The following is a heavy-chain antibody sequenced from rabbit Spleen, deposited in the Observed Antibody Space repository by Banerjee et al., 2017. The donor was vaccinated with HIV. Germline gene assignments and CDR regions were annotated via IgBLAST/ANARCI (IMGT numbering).Heavy chain of an antibody. D-gene: IGHD1-1*01. CDR2: INTGSGSA. CDR3: ARDLYSSGRGYYDL. J-gene: IGHJ4*01. V-gene: IGHV1S36*01. Sequence: QQQLVDSGGGLVQPGGSLALTCKASGFSLSNYYVMCWVRQAPGKGLEWIGCINTGSGSAYYASWVNGRFTISKTSSTVDLKMTSLTAADTATYFCARDLYSSGRGYYDLWGPGPLVTVS. CDR1: GFSLSNYY.